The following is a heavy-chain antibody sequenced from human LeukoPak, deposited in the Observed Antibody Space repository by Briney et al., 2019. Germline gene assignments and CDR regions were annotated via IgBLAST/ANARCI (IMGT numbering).Heavy chain of an antibody. D-gene: IGHD3-10*01. CDR2: IYPGGSDT. J-gene: IGHJ4*02. CDR1: GYSFTSYW. V-gene: IGHV5-51*01. CDR3: ARDMEGSGPADY. Sequence: GESLKISCKGSGYSFTSYWIGWVRQMPGKGLEWMGIIYPGGSDTRYSPSFQGQVAISADKSICTAYLRWSSLKASDTAMYYCARDMEGSGPADYWGQGTLVTVSS.